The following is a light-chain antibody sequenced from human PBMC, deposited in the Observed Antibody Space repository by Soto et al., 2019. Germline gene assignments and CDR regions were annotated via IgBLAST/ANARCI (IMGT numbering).Light chain of an antibody. CDR3: ATWDHSLSGWV. CDR1: SSNIENNF. V-gene: IGLV1-47*02. J-gene: IGLJ3*02. Sequence: QSVLTQTPSASGTPGQRVTMCCCGSSSNIENNFVYWYQHLPGTAPRLLIYNNNQRPSRVPDRFSGSKSGASASLTISGLRSDDAGDYYCATWDHSLSGWVFGGGTKVTVL. CDR2: NNN.